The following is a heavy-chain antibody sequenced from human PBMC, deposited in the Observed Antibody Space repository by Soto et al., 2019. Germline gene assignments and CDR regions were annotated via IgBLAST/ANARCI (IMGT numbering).Heavy chain of an antibody. CDR3: AATGGNYFGLDV. D-gene: IGHD2-8*02. CDR1: DNTFTHYG. Sequence: ASVKVCCKSSDNTFTHYGINWVRQAPGQGLEWMGWISGYNGNTKYAQKFQDRVTMTADTSTRTAFMEVRSLTSDDTGVYFCAATGGNYFGLDVWGQGTTVTVS. J-gene: IGHJ6*02. V-gene: IGHV1-18*01. CDR2: ISGYNGNT.